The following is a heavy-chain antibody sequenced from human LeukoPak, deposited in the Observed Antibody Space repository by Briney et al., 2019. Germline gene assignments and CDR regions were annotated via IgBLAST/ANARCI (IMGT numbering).Heavy chain of an antibody. J-gene: IGHJ4*02. Sequence: PGGSLRLSCAASGITFSNYAMHWVRQAPGKGLECVAVISYDGTSKYYADSVKGRFTISRDNSKNTLYLQVDSLRVEDTAVYYCARDLSGGGLDYWGQGTLVTVSS. CDR1: GITFSNYA. CDR2: ISYDGTSK. D-gene: IGHD3-16*01. V-gene: IGHV3-30-3*01. CDR3: ARDLSGGGLDY.